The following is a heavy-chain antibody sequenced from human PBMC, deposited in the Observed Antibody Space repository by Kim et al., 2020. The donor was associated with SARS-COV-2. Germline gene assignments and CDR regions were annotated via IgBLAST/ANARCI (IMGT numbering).Heavy chain of an antibody. CDR3: SRSGGYYYDMKWDY. Sequence: SETLSLTCTASGGSINSYYWSWIRQPPGKGLEWIGYIYYSGSTNYNPSLKLRVTISVDTSKNQICLTLSSVTAADTAVYYCSRSGGYYYDMKWDYWGHGTLVTVSS. CDR2: IYYSGST. CDR1: GGSINSYY. D-gene: IGHD3-22*01. V-gene: IGHV4-59*01. J-gene: IGHJ4*01.